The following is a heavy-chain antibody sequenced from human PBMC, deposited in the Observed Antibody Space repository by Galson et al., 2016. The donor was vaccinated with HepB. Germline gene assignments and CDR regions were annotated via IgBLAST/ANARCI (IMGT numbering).Heavy chain of an antibody. CDR2: IDPSDSYT. CDR3: GIHYYYDSNGYERY. J-gene: IGHJ4*02. D-gene: IGHD3-22*01. Sequence: QSGAEVKKPGESLRISCKGSGYSFTSYWISWVRQMPGKGLEWMGRIDPSDSYTNYSPSFHGHVTISADRSISTAYLHWSSLKASDTAMYYCGIHYYYDSNGYERYWGQGNLVTAPS. V-gene: IGHV5-10-1*01. CDR1: GYSFTSYW.